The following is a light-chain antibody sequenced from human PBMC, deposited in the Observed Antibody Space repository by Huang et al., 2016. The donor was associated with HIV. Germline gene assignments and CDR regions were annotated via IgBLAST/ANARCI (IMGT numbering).Light chain of an antibody. Sequence: DIQMTQSPSSLSASIGDRVTITCRASQTISDDLNWYQQKPGKAPKVLIYDASRLQSGVPSRFSGSGSGTDFTLTISSLQPEDFVTYSCQQTYSTPWTFGQGTKVEIK. CDR2: DAS. CDR3: QQTYSTPWT. V-gene: IGKV1-39*01. CDR1: QTISDD. J-gene: IGKJ1*01.